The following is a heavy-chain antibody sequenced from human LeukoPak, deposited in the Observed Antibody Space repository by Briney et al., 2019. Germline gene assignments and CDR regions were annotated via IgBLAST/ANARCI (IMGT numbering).Heavy chain of an antibody. CDR2: IWHDGSNK. V-gene: IGHV3-33*01. D-gene: IGHD3-3*01. CDR3: AREPHSYYDFWSGFTNRGAYFDY. J-gene: IGHJ4*02. Sequence: PGGSLRLSCAASGFTFSSYGMHWVRQAPGKGLEWVAVIWHDGSNKYYADSVKGRFTISRDNSKNTLYLQMNSLRAEDTAVYYCAREPHSYYDFWSGFTNRGAYFDYWGQGTLVTVSS. CDR1: GFTFSSYG.